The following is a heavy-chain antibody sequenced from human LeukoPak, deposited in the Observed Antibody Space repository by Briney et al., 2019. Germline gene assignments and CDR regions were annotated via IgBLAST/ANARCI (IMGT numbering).Heavy chain of an antibody. Sequence: SETLSLTCTVSGGSISTYYWSWIRQPPGKGLEWIGHIYNSGSTNYSPSLTSRVTISVDTSKNQFSLKLSSVTAADTAMYYCARFKRAGGWSYFDYWGLGTLVTVSS. CDR1: GGSISTYY. J-gene: IGHJ4*02. V-gene: IGHV4-59*01. CDR2: IYNSGST. CDR3: ARFKRAGGWSYFDY. D-gene: IGHD6-19*01.